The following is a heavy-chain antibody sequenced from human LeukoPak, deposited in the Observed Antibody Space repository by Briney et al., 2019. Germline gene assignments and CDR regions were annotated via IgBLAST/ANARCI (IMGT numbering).Heavy chain of an antibody. D-gene: IGHD3-16*01. V-gene: IGHV4-59*08. J-gene: IGHJ2*01. CDR1: GGSTSSDY. Sequence: SETLSLTCTVSGGSTSSDYWSWIRQSSGKGLEWVGYVYNSGDTGKNPSLKSRVTILLDTSKNQCSLKLTSVSAADTAVYYCARLKLGAYLDLWGRGTLVTVSS. CDR2: VYNSGDT. CDR3: ARLKLGAYLDL.